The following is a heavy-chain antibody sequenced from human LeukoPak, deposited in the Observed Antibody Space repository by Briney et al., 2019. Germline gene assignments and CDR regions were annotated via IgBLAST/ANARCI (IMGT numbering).Heavy chain of an antibody. J-gene: IGHJ4*02. CDR2: MNPNSGNT. Sequence: GASVKVSCKASGYTFTSYDINWVRQATGQGLEWMGWMNPNSGNTGYAQKFQGRVTMTRNTSISTAYMELSSLRSEDTAVYYCARGQYKRWTWIQLPDKSIDYWGQGTLVTVSS. V-gene: IGHV1-8*01. CDR3: ARGQYKRWTWIQLPDKSIDY. D-gene: IGHD5-18*01. CDR1: GYTFTSYD.